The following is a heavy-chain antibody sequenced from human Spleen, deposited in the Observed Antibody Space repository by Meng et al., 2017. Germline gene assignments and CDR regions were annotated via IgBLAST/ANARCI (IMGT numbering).Heavy chain of an antibody. CDR3: ARDNESWFDP. J-gene: IGHJ5*02. Sequence: QVQLVQSGAEVKKPGASVKVSCKASGYTFTLYDVNWVRQATGQGLEWMGGIIPILGIANHAQKFQGRVTITVDKSTSTAYMELSSLRSEDTAVYYCARDNESWFDPWGQGTLVTVSS. V-gene: IGHV1-69*10. CDR2: IIPILGIA. CDR1: GYTFTLYD.